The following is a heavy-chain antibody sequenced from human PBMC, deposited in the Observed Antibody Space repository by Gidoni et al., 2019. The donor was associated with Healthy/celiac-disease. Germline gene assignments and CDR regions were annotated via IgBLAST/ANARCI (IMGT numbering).Heavy chain of an antibody. V-gene: IGHV5-51*01. J-gene: IGHJ4*02. D-gene: IGHD2-15*01. CDR3: ARRGSCSGGSCYSLDY. CDR2: IYPDDSNT. Sequence: EVQLVQSGAEVKKPGESLKISCKGSGYSFTSYWIGWVRQMPGKGLEWMGIIYPDDSNTIYSPSFQGQVTISADKSISTAYLQWSRLKASDTATYYCARRGSCSGGSCYSLDYWGQGTLVTVAS. CDR1: GYSFTSYW.